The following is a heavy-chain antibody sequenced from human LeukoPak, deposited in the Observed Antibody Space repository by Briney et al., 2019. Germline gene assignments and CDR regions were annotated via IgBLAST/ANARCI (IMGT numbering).Heavy chain of an antibody. Sequence: GGSLRLSCAASGFTFSSYWMHWVRQAPGKGLVWVSRINSDGSSTSYADSVKGRFTISRDNAKNTLYLQMNSLRAEDTAVYYCAREWRGYDRSGYYREGFDYWGQGTLVTVSS. J-gene: IGHJ4*02. V-gene: IGHV3-74*01. CDR2: INSDGSST. CDR1: GFTFSSYW. D-gene: IGHD3-22*01. CDR3: AREWRGYDRSGYYREGFDY.